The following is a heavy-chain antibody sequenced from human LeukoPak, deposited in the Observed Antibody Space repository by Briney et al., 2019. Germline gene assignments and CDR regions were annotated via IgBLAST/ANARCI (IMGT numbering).Heavy chain of an antibody. J-gene: IGHJ3*02. CDR2: INHSGST. CDR3: AREDKSIAAAGVFLEPDAFDI. CDR1: GGSFSGYY. Sequence: SETLSLTCAVYGGSFSGYYWSWIRQPPGKGLEWIGEINHSGSTNYNPSLKSRVTISVDTSKNQLSLKLSSVTAADTAVYYCAREDKSIAAAGVFLEPDAFDIWGQGTMVTVSS. V-gene: IGHV4-34*01. D-gene: IGHD6-13*01.